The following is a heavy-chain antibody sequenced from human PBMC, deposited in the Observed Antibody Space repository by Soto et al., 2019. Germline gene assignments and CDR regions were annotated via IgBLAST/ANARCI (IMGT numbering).Heavy chain of an antibody. D-gene: IGHD5-12*01. CDR1: GYTFTSYD. J-gene: IGHJ4*02. V-gene: IGHV1-8*01. CDR2: MNPNSGNT. Sequence: GASVKVSCKASGYTFTSYDINWVRQATGQGLEWMGWMNPNSGNTGYAQKFQGRVTITRNTSISTAYMELNSLRSEDTAVYYCVRDSPIGSIFSGYDGIDYWGQGTLVTVSS. CDR3: VRDSPIGSIFSGYDGIDY.